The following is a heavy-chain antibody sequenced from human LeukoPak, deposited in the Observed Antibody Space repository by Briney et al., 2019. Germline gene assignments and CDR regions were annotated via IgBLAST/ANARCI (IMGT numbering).Heavy chain of an antibody. J-gene: IGHJ4*02. V-gene: IGHV3-23*01. D-gene: IGHD3-22*01. CDR3: AKDQKGYYDSSGPVDY. Sequence: PGGSLRLSCAASGFTFNNYAMSWVRQAPGKGLEWVSAIGDNGGDTKYAVSVKGRFTISRDNSKNTLYLQMNSLRAEDTAVYYCAKDQKGYYDSSGPVDYWGQGTLVTVSS. CDR1: GFTFNNYA. CDR2: IGDNGGDT.